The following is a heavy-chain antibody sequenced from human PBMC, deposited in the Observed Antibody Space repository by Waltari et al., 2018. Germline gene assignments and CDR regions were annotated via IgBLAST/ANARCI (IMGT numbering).Heavy chain of an antibody. D-gene: IGHD3-3*01. CDR1: GLTFSSHW. Sequence: EVQVVEAGGGLAQPGGSLRLSCAASGLTFSSHWMHWVRQAPGKGLVWVSRINGDGRSTSYADSVKGRFTISRDNAKNTVYLQMDSLRAEDTAVYYCVSGESGFAIRGQGSLVTVSS. J-gene: IGHJ4*02. CDR3: VSGESGFAI. V-gene: IGHV3-74*01. CDR2: INGDGRST.